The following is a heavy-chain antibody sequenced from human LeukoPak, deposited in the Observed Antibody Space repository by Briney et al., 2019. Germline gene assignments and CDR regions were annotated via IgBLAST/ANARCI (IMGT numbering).Heavy chain of an antibody. V-gene: IGHV3-30-3*01. CDR2: ISYDGSNK. D-gene: IGHD6-19*01. CDR1: GFTFSGYA. J-gene: IGHJ5*02. CDR3: ARDGYSSGWYSIGFDP. Sequence: GGSLRLSCAASGFTFSGYAMHWVRQAPGKGLEWVAVISYDGSNKYYADSVKGRFTISRDNSKNTLYLQMNSLRAEDTAVYYCARDGYSSGWYSIGFDPWGQGTLVTVSS.